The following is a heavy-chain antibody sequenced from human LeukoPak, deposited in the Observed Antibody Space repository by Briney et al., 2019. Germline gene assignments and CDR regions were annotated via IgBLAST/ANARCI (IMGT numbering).Heavy chain of an antibody. D-gene: IGHD3-3*01. J-gene: IGHJ6*03. CDR3: ARGLPKTYYDFWSGSKALTVYYYYMDV. CDR1: GGSFSGYY. V-gene: IGHV4-34*01. CDR2: INHSGST. Sequence: SETLSLTCAVYGGSFSGYYWSWIRQPPGKGLEWIGEINHSGSTNYNPSLKSRVTISVDTSKNQFSLKLSSVTAADTAVYYCARGLPKTYYDFWSGSKALTVYYYYMDVWGKGTTVTVSS.